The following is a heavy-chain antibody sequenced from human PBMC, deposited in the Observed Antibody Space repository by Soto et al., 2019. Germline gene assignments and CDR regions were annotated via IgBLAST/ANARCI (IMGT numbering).Heavy chain of an antibody. CDR2: TYYRSKWYN. CDR3: ASYFSPNEGGYDSFDF. CDR1: GVSVSGNSAV. V-gene: IGHV6-1*01. Sequence: SQTLSLTCAMSGVSVSGNSAVWDWIRESPQRGLEWLVRTYYRSKWYNDYSVSVKSRITVTPGTSKNQFSLHLKFVTPEDTAVYYCASYFSPNEGGYDSFDFWGQGILVTVSS. J-gene: IGHJ4*02. D-gene: IGHD5-12*01.